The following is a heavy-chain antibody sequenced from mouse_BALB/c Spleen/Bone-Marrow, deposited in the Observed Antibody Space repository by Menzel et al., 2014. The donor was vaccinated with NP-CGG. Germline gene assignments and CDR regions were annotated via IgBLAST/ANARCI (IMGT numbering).Heavy chain of an antibody. D-gene: IGHD1-2*01. CDR1: GYTFSSYW. Sequence: QVQLKQSGAELMKPGASVKISCKATGYTFSSYWIEWVKQRPGHGLEWIGEILPGSGSTNYNEKFKGKATFTADTSSNTAYMQLSSLTSEDSAVYYCARRGHGFAWFAYWGQGTLVTVSA. V-gene: IGHV1-9*01. CDR2: ILPGSGST. J-gene: IGHJ3*01. CDR3: ARRGHGFAWFAY.